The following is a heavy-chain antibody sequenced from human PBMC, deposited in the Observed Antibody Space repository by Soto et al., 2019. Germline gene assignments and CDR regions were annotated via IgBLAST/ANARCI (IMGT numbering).Heavy chain of an antibody. J-gene: IGHJ4*02. Sequence: EVQLLESGGGLVQPGGSLRLSCAASGFTFSSYAMSWVRQAPGRGLEWVSAISGSGGSTYYADSVKGRFTISRDNSKNTLYLQMNSLRAEDTAVYYCAPHLWFGELYYWGQGTLVTVSS. CDR3: APHLWFGELYY. CDR2: ISGSGGST. D-gene: IGHD3-10*01. CDR1: GFTFSSYA. V-gene: IGHV3-23*01.